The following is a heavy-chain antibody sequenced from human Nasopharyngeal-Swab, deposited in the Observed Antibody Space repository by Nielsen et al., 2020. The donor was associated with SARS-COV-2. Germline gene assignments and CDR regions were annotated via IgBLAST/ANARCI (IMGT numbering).Heavy chain of an antibody. J-gene: IGHJ6*03. V-gene: IGHV3-11*06. D-gene: IGHD6-19*01. Sequence: GEALKIYCEASGFTFSDYYMSWIRQAPGKGLEWVSYISSSSSYTNYADSVKGRFTISRDNAKNSLYLQMNSLRAEDTAVYYCAREAMGIAVAGTSLGYMDVWGKGTTVTVSS. CDR2: ISSSSSYT. CDR1: GFTFSDYY. CDR3: AREAMGIAVAGTSLGYMDV.